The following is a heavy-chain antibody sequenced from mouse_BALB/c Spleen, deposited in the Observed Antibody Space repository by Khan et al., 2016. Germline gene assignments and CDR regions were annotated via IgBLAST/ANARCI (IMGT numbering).Heavy chain of an antibody. D-gene: IGHD3-2*01. CDR2: IYPGDGST. CDR3: ARSMRQLGHLAY. Sequence: LQQSGPELVKPGALVKISCKASGYTFISYDINWVKQRSGQGLEWIGWIYPGDGSTKYNEKFKGKATLTADKSSSTAYMQFSSLTSENSAVSLLARSMRQLGHLAYWGQGTQDTVSA. J-gene: IGHJ3*01. CDR1: GYTFISYD. V-gene: IGHV1S33*01.